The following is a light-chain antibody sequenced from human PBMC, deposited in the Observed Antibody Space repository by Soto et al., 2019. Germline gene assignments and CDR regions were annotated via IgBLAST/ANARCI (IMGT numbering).Light chain of an antibody. Sequence: IVITLSPCTLSVSQRERATLSCRASQNIGNKVGWYQQKPGQAPRLLIYGASTRATGIPVRFSGSGSGTEFTLTITSLQSEDSAVYYCHQSGRLPATFGQGTKVDIK. CDR3: HQSGRLPAT. CDR2: GAS. V-gene: IGKV3-15*01. CDR1: QNIGNK. J-gene: IGKJ1*01.